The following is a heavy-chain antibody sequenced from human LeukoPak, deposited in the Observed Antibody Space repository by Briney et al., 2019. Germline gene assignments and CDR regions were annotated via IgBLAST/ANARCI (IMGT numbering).Heavy chain of an antibody. D-gene: IGHD3-10*01. CDR3: ARLEGSGSPSFDY. CDR2: VYYRGST. J-gene: IGHJ4*02. V-gene: IGHV4-39*01. CDR1: GASISSSYYY. Sequence: SETLSLTCSVSGASISSSYYYWGWIRQPPGTGLEWVGSVYYRGSTYYNPSLKSRLTLSIDTSKNQFFLKLTSVTAADTAVYFCARLEGSGSPSFDYWGQGTLVTVSS.